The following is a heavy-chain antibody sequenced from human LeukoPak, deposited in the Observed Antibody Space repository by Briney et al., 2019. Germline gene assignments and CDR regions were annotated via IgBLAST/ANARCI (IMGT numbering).Heavy chain of an antibody. CDR3: ARDVGGNYQNWFDP. Sequence: SETLSLTCTVSGGSITTYYWTWIRQPPGKGLERIGYIYYSGSTNYNPSLKSRVTISVNTSKNQFSLQLSSLTAADTAVYYCARDVGGNYQNWFDPWGQGTLVTVSP. J-gene: IGHJ5*02. CDR2: IYYSGST. V-gene: IGHV4-59*01. D-gene: IGHD1-26*01. CDR1: GGSITTYY.